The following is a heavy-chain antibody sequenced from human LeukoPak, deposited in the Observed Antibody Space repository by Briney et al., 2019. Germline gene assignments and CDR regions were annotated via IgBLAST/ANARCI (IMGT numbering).Heavy chain of an antibody. V-gene: IGHV4-59*01. J-gene: IGHJ4*02. CDR1: GGSINDAS. D-gene: IGHD3-10*01. CDR3: ARVGTYYRSLDS. CDR2: IYHSGGT. Sequence: PSETLSLTCTLSGGSINDASWNWIRKPPGQGLEWIGYIYHSGGTNYNPSLKSRVTISLDTSKNQFSLKLSSVTAADTAVYYCARVGTYYRSLDSWGQGTLVTVSS.